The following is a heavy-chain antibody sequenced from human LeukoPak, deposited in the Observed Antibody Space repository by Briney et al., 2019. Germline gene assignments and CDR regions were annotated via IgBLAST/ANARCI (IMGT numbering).Heavy chain of an antibody. CDR2: ISAYNGNT. V-gene: IGHV1-18*01. J-gene: IGHJ4*02. D-gene: IGHD5-18*01. Sequence: GASVKVSCKASGYTFTSYGISWVRQAPGQGLEWMGWISAYNGNTNYAQKLQGRVTMTTDTSTSTAYMELRSLRSDDTAVYYCARDLGRGCGYGTFDYWGQGTLVTVSS. CDR3: ARDLGRGCGYGTFDY. CDR1: GYTFTSYG.